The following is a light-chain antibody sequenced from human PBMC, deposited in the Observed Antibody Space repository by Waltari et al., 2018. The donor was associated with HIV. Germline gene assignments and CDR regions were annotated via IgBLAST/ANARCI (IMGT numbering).Light chain of an antibody. Sequence: QSVLTQPPSASGTPGQRVTISCSGSSSNIATNTVNWYQQLPGTAPKLLIYTNNQRPSGVPARFSGSKSGTLASLAISGLQSDVDADYYCATWDDSLNGWVFGGGTRLTVL. CDR2: TNN. CDR1: SSNIATNT. CDR3: ATWDDSLNGWV. V-gene: IGLV1-44*01. J-gene: IGLJ3*02.